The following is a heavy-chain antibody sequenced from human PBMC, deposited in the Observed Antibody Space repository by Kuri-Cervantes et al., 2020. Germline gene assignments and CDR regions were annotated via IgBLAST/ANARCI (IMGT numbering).Heavy chain of an antibody. CDR2: INPNSGST. CDR3: ARRRYSGSYSWGGYYYYGMDV. V-gene: IGHV1-2*02. D-gene: IGHD1-26*01. CDR1: GYTFTGYY. J-gene: IGHJ6*02. Sequence: ASVKVSCKASGYTFTGYYMHWVRQAPGQGLEWMGWINPNSGSTNYAQKFQGRVTMTRDTSISTAYMELSRLRSDDTAVYYCARRRYSGSYSWGGYYYYGMDVWGQGTTVTVSS.